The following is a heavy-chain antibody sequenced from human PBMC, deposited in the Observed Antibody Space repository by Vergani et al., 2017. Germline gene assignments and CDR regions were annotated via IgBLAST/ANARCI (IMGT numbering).Heavy chain of an antibody. CDR1: GYTFTGYY. J-gene: IGHJ6*02. V-gene: IGHV1-2*02. Sequence: QVQLVQSGAEVKKPGASVKVSCKASGYTFTGYYMHWVRQAPGQGLEWMGWINPNSGGTNYAQKFQGRVTMTRDTSISTAYMELSRLRSDDTAVYYCARVGLGYCSSTSCNYCMDVWGQGTTVTVSS. CDR2: INPNSGGT. D-gene: IGHD2-2*01. CDR3: ARVGLGYCSSTSCNYCMDV.